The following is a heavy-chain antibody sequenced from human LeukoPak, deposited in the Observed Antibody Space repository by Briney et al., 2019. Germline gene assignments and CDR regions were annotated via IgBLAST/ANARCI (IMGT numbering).Heavy chain of an antibody. V-gene: IGHV1-18*01. D-gene: IGHD2-8*02. CDR2: ISAYNGNT. CDR3: ARVSGALDD. J-gene: IGHJ4*02. CDR1: VYTFTSYG. Sequence: ASVKVSFKSSVYTFTSYGSSWVRQSPGQGLEWMGWISAYNGNTNYAQKLQGRVTMTTDTSTSTAYMELRSLRSDDTAVYYCARVSGALDDWGQGTLVTVSS.